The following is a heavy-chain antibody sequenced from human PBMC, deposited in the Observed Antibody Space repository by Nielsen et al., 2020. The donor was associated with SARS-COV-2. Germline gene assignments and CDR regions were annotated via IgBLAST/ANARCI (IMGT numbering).Heavy chain of an antibody. J-gene: IGHJ4*02. CDR1: GGAISSYY. CDR3: ARGSDEGLAL. D-gene: IGHD3-3*01. Sequence: SETLSLTCTVSGGAISSYYWTWIRQPPEKGLEWIAYIYDSGNTNYNPPLKSRVTISVDTSRNQFSLKLTSVTAADTAVYYCARGSDEGLALWGQGTLVTVSS. V-gene: IGHV4-59*13. CDR2: IYDSGNT.